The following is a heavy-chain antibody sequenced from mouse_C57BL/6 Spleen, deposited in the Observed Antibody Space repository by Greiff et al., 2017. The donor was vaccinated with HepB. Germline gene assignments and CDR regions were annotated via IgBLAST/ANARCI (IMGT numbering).Heavy chain of an antibody. V-gene: IGHV1-53*01. CDR2: INPSNGGT. CDR3: ARWGLYDYDGAYYFDY. Sequence: QVQLQQPGTELVKPGASVKLSCKASGYTFTSYWMHWVKQRPGQGLEWIGNINPSNGGTNYNEKFKSKATLTVDKSSSTAYMQLSSLTSEDSAAYYCARWGLYDYDGAYYFDYWGQGTTLTVSS. CDR1: GYTFTSYW. J-gene: IGHJ2*01. D-gene: IGHD2-4*01.